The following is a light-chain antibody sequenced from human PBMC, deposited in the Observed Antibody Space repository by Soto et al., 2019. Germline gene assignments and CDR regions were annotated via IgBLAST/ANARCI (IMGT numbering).Light chain of an antibody. Sequence: QSVLTQSPSASASLGASVKLTCTLSSGHSSYAIAWHQQQPEKGPRYLMKLNSDGSHSKGDGIPDRFSGSSSGAERYLTISSLQSEDEADYYCQTWGTVVFGGGTKLT. J-gene: IGLJ2*01. CDR3: QTWGTVV. CDR2: LNSDGSH. CDR1: SGHSSYA. V-gene: IGLV4-69*01.